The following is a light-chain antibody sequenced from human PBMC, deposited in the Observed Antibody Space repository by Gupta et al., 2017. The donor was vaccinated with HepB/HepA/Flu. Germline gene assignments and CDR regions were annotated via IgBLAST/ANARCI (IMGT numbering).Light chain of an antibody. CDR1: NIRSKS. V-gene: IGLV3-9*01. CDR2: RDD. J-gene: IGLJ2*01. CDR3: QVWDSSTYVL. Sequence: SYELTQPLSLSVALGQPARTTCGGNNIRSKSAHWYQQKPGQAPVLVIYRDDNRPSGIPERFSGSNSGNTATLTISRAQAGDEADYYCQVWDSSTYVLFGGGTKLTVL.